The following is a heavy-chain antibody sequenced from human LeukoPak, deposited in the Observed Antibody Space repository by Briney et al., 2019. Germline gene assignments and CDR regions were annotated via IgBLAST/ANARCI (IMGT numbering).Heavy chain of an antibody. D-gene: IGHD3-10*01. Sequence: GGSLRLSCGASGFTFRTSWMHWVRQAPGRGLVWVSRINPDGSITTYADSVKGRFTISRDNAKNTLYLQMNSLRAEDTAVYCCTRSLLGDFTNYWGQGTLVTVSS. CDR2: INPDGSIT. CDR3: TRSLLGDFTNY. J-gene: IGHJ4*02. CDR1: GFTFRTSW. V-gene: IGHV3-74*01.